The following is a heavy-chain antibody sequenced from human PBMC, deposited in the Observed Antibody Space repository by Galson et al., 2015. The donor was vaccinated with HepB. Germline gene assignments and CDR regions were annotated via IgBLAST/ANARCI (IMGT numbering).Heavy chain of an antibody. CDR1: GFTFSSYS. CDR2: ISSSSSTI. J-gene: IGHJ1*01. D-gene: IGHD2-15*01. Sequence: SLRLSCAASGFTFSSYSMNWVRQAPGKGLEWVSYISSSSSTIYYADSVKGRFTISRDNAKNSLYLQMNSLRAEDTAVYYCARDHYCSGGSCYSEYFQHWGQGTLVTVSS. CDR3: ARDHYCSGGSCYSEYFQH. V-gene: IGHV3-48*01.